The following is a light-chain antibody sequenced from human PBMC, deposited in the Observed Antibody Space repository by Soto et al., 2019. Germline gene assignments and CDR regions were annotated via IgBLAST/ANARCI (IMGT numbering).Light chain of an antibody. Sequence: EIVMTQSPPSLTVTPGEPASISCSSSQRLLHSNGNIFLDWYLQKPGQSPQLLIYLGFNRASGVPDRVSGSGADTDFTLKISRVEAEDAGVYYCMQALQTPYTFGQGTKLEIK. V-gene: IGKV2-28*01. CDR2: LGF. J-gene: IGKJ2*01. CDR3: MQALQTPYT. CDR1: QRLLHSNGNIF.